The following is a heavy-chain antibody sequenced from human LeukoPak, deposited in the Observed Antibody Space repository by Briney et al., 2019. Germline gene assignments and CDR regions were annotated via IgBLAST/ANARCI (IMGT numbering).Heavy chain of an antibody. D-gene: IGHD3-3*01. J-gene: IGHJ4*02. CDR1: GFTFSSYA. CDR2: ISGSGGST. Sequence: GGSLRLSCAASGFTFSSYAMSWVRQAPGKGLEWVSAISGSGGSTYYADSVKGRFTISRDNSKNTLYLQMNSLRAEDTAVYYCAKIHSNFMYYDFWSGYYITGVFDYWGQGTLVTASS. V-gene: IGHV3-23*01. CDR3: AKIHSNFMYYDFWSGYYITGVFDY.